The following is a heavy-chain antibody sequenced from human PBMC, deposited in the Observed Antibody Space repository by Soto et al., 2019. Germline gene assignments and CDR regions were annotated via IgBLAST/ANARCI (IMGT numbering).Heavy chain of an antibody. V-gene: IGHV1-18*01. D-gene: IGHD5-12*01. CDR3: ARYRGYRVYDGA. Sequence: QVQLVQSGAEVKKPGASVKVSCKASGYTFTSYGISWVRQAPGQGLEWMGWISAYNGNTNYAQKLQGRVTMTRDTTTSSGYMELRSLGPDDTAVYYCARYRGYRVYDGAWGRGALVTVSS. J-gene: IGHJ4*02. CDR2: ISAYNGNT. CDR1: GYTFTSYG.